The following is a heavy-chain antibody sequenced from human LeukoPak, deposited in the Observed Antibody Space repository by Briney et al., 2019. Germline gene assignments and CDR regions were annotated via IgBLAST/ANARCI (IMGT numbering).Heavy chain of an antibody. J-gene: IGHJ4*02. Sequence: GGSLRLSCAASGFTFSSYWMSWVRQAPGKGLEWVANTKQDESEKYYVDSVKGRFTISRDNAKNSLYLQMNSLRAEDTAVYYCARDKIEGPTKLDYWGQGILVTVSS. D-gene: IGHD1-1*01. CDR3: ARDKIEGPTKLDY. V-gene: IGHV3-7*01. CDR1: GFTFSSYW. CDR2: TKQDESEK.